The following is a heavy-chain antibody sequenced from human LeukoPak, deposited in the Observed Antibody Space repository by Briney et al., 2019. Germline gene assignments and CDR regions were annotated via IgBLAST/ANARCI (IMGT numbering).Heavy chain of an antibody. Sequence: PGGSLRLSCAASGFTFRSYDLSWVRQAPGKGLEWVSDISGSGAITSYADSVKGRFTISRDNSKNTLYLQMNSLTVEDTAVYYCATEADGSYYFDYWGQGTLVTVSS. CDR1: GFTFRSYD. CDR2: ISGSGAIT. CDR3: ATEADGSYYFDY. J-gene: IGHJ4*02. V-gene: IGHV3-23*01. D-gene: IGHD5-24*01.